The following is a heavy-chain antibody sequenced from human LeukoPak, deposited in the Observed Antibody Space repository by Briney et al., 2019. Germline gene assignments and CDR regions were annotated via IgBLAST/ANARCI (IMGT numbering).Heavy chain of an antibody. CDR3: AKGDREHIVVVTAIKNYYSGMDV. D-gene: IGHD2-21*02. CDR1: GFTDSSNY. V-gene: IGHV3-23*01. J-gene: IGHJ6*02. CDR2: ISDSGGGT. Sequence: GGSLRLSCAASGFTDSSNYMSWVRQAPGRGLEWVSGISDSGGGTYYADSVKGRFTISRDNSKNTLYLQMNSLRAEDTAVYYCAKGDREHIVVVTAIKNYYSGMDVWGQGTTVTVSS.